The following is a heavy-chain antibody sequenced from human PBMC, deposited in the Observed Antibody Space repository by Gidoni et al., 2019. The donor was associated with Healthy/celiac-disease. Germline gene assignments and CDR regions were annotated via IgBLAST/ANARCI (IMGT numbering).Heavy chain of an antibody. CDR3: ARYCSGGSCLEYFDY. J-gene: IGHJ4*02. CDR1: GGSFSGYY. D-gene: IGHD2-15*01. V-gene: IGHV4-34*01. Sequence: QVQLQQWGAGLLKPSETLSLTCAVYGGSFSGYYWSWIRQPPGKGLEWIGEINHSGSTNYNPSLKSRVTISVDTSKNQFSLKLSSVTAADTAVYYCARYCSGGSCLEYFDYWGQGTLVTVSS. CDR2: INHSGST.